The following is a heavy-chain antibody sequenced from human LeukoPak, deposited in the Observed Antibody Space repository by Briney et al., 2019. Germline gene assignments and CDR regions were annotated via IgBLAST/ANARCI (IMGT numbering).Heavy chain of an antibody. D-gene: IGHD3-10*01. CDR1: GFTFNNAW. CDR2: IKSKTDGGTT. V-gene: IGHV3-15*01. J-gene: IGHJ4*02. CDR3: TTDQMVRGYYFDY. Sequence: GGSLRLSCAASGFTFNNAWMSWVRQAPGKGLEWVGRIKSKTDGGTTDYAAPVKGRFTISRDDSKNTLYLQMNSLKTEDTAVYYCTTDQMVRGYYFDYWGQGTLVTVSS.